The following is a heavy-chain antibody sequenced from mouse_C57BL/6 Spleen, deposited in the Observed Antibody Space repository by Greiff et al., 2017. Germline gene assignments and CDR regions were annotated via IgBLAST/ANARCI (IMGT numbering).Heavy chain of an antibody. CDR1: GYTFTSYW. J-gene: IGHJ4*01. V-gene: IGHV1-69*01. D-gene: IGHD2-3*01. CDR3: ARRDDIHAMDY. Sequence: VQLQQPGAELVMPGASVKLSCKASGYTFTSYWMHWVKQRPGQGLEWIGEIDPSDSYTNYNQKFKGKSTLTVDKSSSTAYMQLSSLTSEDSAVYYCARRDDIHAMDYWGQGTSVTVSS. CDR2: IDPSDSYT.